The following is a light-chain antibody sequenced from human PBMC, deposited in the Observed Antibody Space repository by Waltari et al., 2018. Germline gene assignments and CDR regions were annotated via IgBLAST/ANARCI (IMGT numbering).Light chain of an antibody. Sequence: QSALPQPPSASGTPGQRVTISCSGSSSHIGSTTVNWYQQLPGTAPKLLIYSNNQRPSGVPDRCSGSKSGTSASLAISGLQSEDEADYYCAAWDDSLNGVVFGGGTKLTVL. J-gene: IGLJ2*01. CDR1: SSHIGSTT. CDR2: SNN. CDR3: AAWDDSLNGVV. V-gene: IGLV1-44*01.